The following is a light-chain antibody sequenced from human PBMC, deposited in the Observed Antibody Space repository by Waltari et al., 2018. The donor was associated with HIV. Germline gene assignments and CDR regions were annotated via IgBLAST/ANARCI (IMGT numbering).Light chain of an antibody. CDR1: SSNVGRNS. CDR2: KTN. J-gene: IGLJ2*01. Sequence: QSVLTQPPSASGTPGQRVTISCSGSSSNVGRNSVSWYRQFPGTAPKLLIYKTNQRPSGVPDRFSGSKSGTSASLAISGLQSDDESVYDCAAWDDSLNGPLFGGGTQLTVL. CDR3: AAWDDSLNGPL. V-gene: IGLV1-44*01.